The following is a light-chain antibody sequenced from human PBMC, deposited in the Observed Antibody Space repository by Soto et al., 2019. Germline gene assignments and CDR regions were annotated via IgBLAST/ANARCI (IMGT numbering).Light chain of an antibody. V-gene: IGLV2-11*01. J-gene: IGLJ2*01. Sequence: QSALTQPRSVSGSPGQSVAISCTGTSSDVGGYNYVSWYQQHPGKAPKLIIYDVTKRPSGVPDRFSGSSSGNTASLTISGLQAEDEADYYCSSYTSSSTHVVFGGGTKVTVL. CDR3: SSYTSSSTHVV. CDR2: DVT. CDR1: SSDVGGYNY.